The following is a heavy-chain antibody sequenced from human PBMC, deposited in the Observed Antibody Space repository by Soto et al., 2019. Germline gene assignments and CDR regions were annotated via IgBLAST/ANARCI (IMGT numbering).Heavy chain of an antibody. CDR3: ARVRLYNWNYVGGRWFDP. CDR1: GGSISSGGYY. Sequence: QVQLQESGPGLVKPSQTLSLTCTVSGGSISSGGYYWSWIRQHPGKGLEWIGYIYYSGSTYYNPSLKSRVTISVDTSKNQFSLKLSSVTAADTAVYYCARVRLYNWNYVGGRWFDPWGQGTLVTVSS. V-gene: IGHV4-31*03. J-gene: IGHJ5*02. D-gene: IGHD1-7*01. CDR2: IYYSGST.